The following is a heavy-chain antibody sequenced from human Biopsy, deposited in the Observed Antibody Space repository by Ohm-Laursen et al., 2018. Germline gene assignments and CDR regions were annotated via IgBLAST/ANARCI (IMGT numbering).Heavy chain of an antibody. V-gene: IGHV1-18*04. Sequence: AASVKVSCKASDYTFYSYGITWVRRAPGQGLEWMGWITADEKNSAPKFQSRVTMTTDMSTSTAYMELRGLKSDDTAVYYCARVFGGAYYSYAFDIWGQGTLVIVSS. D-gene: IGHD1-26*01. CDR1: DYTFYSYG. CDR2: ITADEK. J-gene: IGHJ3*02. CDR3: ARVFGGAYYSYAFDI.